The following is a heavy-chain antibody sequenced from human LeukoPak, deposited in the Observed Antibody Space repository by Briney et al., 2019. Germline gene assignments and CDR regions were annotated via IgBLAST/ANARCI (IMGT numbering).Heavy chain of an antibody. CDR2: INPNSGGT. D-gene: IGHD3-3*01. CDR3: AREGGVSYDFWSGREGENWFDP. J-gene: IGHJ5*02. V-gene: IGHV1-2*02. Sequence: GASVKVSCKASGYTFTGYYTHWVRQAPGQGLEWMGWINPNSGGTNYAQKFQGRVTMTRDTSISTAYMELSRLRSDDTAVYYCAREGGVSYDFWSGREGENWFDPWGQGTLVTVSS. CDR1: GYTFTGYY.